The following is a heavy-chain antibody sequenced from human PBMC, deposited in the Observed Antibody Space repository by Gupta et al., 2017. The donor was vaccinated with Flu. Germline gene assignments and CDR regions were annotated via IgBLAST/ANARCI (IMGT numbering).Heavy chain of an antibody. D-gene: IGHD4-17*01. CDR2: INPDGSST. CDR1: GFTVSSSD. Sequence: ASGFTVSSSDLQWVRQAPGKGLVWVSRINPDGSSTTYAESVKGRFTISRDNAKNTLYLQMNSLGDDDTSVYYCATVTSGCWGHGTLVTVSS. V-gene: IGHV3-74*03. CDR3: ATVTSGC. J-gene: IGHJ4*01.